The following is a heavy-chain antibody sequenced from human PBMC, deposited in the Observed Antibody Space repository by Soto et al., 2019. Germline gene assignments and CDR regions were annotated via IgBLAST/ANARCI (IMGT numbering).Heavy chain of an antibody. D-gene: IGHD3-10*01. CDR1: GGSFSGYY. CDR2: INHSGST. V-gene: IGHV4-34*01. J-gene: IGHJ6*02. Sequence: SETPSLTCAVYGGSFSGYYWSWIRQPPGKGLEWIGEINHSGSTNYNPSLKSRVTISVDTSKNQFSLKLSSVTAADTAVYYCARDRATYYYGSGSPRYYYGMDVWGQGTTVTVSS. CDR3: ARDRATYYYGSGSPRYYYGMDV.